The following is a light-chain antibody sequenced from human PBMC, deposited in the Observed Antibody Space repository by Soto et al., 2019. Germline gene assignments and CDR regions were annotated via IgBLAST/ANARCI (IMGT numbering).Light chain of an antibody. Sequence: HSALTQPRSVSGSPGQSVTISCTGTSSDVGGYNYVSWYQHHPGKAPKLMIYDVSKRPSGVPDRFSGSKSGNTASLTISGLQAEDEADYYCSSYTSRSTLVFGTGTRSPS. J-gene: IGLJ1*01. CDR1: SSDVGGYNY. CDR3: SSYTSRSTLV. CDR2: DVS. V-gene: IGLV2-11*01.